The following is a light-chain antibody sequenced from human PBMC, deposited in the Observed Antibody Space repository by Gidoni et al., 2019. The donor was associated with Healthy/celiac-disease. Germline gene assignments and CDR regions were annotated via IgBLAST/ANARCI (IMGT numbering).Light chain of an antibody. V-gene: IGKV4-1*01. Sequence: DIVMTQSPDSLAVSLSERATINCKSSQSVLYSSNNKNYLAWYQQKPVQPPKLLIYWASTRESGVPDRFSGSGSGTDFTLTISSLQAEDVAVYYCQQYYSTPPTFGPGTKVEIK. CDR3: QQYYSTPPT. CDR1: QSVLYSSNNKNY. CDR2: WAS. J-gene: IGKJ3*01.